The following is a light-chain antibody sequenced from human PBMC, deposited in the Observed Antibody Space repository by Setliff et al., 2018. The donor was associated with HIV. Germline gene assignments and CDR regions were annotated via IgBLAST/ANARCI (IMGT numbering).Light chain of an antibody. J-gene: IGLJ1*01. Sequence: QSALTQPASVSGSPGQSITISCTGTSSDVGGHYYVSWYQQHPGKAPKLMIYEVTKRPSGVPDRFSVSKSGNTASLTVSGLQAEDEADYYCSSYAGNNNFVFGTGTKVTVL. CDR3: SSYAGNNNFV. CDR1: SSDVGGHYY. CDR2: EVT. V-gene: IGLV2-8*01.